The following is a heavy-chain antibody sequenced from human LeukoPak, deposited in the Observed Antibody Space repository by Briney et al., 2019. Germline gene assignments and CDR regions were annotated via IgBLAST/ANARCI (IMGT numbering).Heavy chain of an antibody. J-gene: IGHJ5*02. D-gene: IGHD3-9*01. V-gene: IGHV4-59*01. CDR2: IYYSGTT. CDR3: ARTTPTYYDILTGYYGKFDP. CDR1: GGSISNSY. Sequence: SETLSLTCNVSGGSISNSYWSWIRQPPGKGLEWIGYIYYSGTTKYNPSLKRRVTISVDTSKNQFSLKVNSVTAADTAVYYCARTTPTYYDILTGYYGKFDPWGQGTPVTVS.